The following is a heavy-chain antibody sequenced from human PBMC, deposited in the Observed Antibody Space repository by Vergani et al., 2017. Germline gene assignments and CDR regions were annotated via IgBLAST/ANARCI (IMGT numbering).Heavy chain of an antibody. D-gene: IGHD2-2*01. V-gene: IGHV3-33*01. Sequence: QVQLVESGGGVVQPGRSLRLSCAASGFTFSSYGMHWVRQAPGKGLEWVAVIWYVGSNKYYADSVKGRFTISRDNSKNTLYLQMNSLRAEDTAVYYCARDLTVGKGYCSSTSCLTPPYWSRGSLVTVSS. CDR2: IWYVGSNK. J-gene: IGHJ4*02. CDR1: GFTFSSYG. CDR3: ARDLTVGKGYCSSTSCLTPPY.